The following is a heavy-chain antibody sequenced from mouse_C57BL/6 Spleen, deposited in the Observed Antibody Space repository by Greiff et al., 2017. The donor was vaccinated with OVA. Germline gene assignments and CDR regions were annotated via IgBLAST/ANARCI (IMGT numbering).Heavy chain of an antibody. V-gene: IGHV5-6*02. D-gene: IGHD1-1*01. CDR3: ARHAGLLRFDY. Sequence: DVKLVESGGDLVKPGGSLKLSCAASGFTFSSYGMSWVRQTPDKRLEWVATISSGGSYTYYPDSVKGRFTISRDNAKNTLYLQMSSLKSEDTAMYYCARHAGLLRFDYWGQGTTLTVSS. CDR1: GFTFSSYG. J-gene: IGHJ2*01. CDR2: ISSGGSYT.